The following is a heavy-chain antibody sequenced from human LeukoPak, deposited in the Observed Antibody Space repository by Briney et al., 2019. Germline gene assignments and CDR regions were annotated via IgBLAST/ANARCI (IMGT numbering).Heavy chain of an antibody. V-gene: IGHV4-30-2*01. Sequence: SQTLSLTCTVSGGSISSGGYYWSWIRQPPGKGLEWIGYIYHSGSTYYNPSLKSRVTISVDRSKNQFSLKLSSVTAADTAVYYCATRPEYSSSSFDYWGQGTLVTVSS. CDR2: IYHSGST. CDR3: ATRPEYSSSSFDY. D-gene: IGHD6-6*01. CDR1: GGSISSGGYY. J-gene: IGHJ4*02.